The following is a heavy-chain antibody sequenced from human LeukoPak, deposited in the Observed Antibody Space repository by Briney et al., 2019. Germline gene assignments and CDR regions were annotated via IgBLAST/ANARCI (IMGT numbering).Heavy chain of an antibody. CDR3: ARPGDYYGSGSYYKL. Sequence: GASVKVSCKASGYTFTSYDINWVRQATGQGLEWMGWMNPNSGNTGYAQKFQGRVTMTRNTSISTAYMELSSLRSEDRAVDHCARPGDYYGSGSYYKLWGQGTLVTVSS. J-gene: IGHJ4*02. D-gene: IGHD3-10*01. CDR2: MNPNSGNT. V-gene: IGHV1-8*01. CDR1: GYTFTSYD.